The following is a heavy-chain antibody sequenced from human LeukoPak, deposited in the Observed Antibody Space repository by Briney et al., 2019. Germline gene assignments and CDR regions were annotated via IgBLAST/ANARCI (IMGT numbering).Heavy chain of an antibody. V-gene: IGHV4-34*01. Sequence: PSETLSLTCAVYGGSFSGYYWSWIRQPPGKGLEWIGEINHSGSTNYNPSLKSRVTISVDTSKNQFSLKLSSVTAADTAVYYCARVPPARYFDWSALDAFDIWGQGTMVTASS. J-gene: IGHJ3*02. CDR2: INHSGST. D-gene: IGHD3-9*01. CDR3: ARVPPARYFDWSALDAFDI. CDR1: GGSFSGYY.